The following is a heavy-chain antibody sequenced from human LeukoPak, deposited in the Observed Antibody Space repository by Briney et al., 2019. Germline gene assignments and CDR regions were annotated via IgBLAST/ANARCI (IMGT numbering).Heavy chain of an antibody. Sequence: SETLSLTCTVSGGSISGHYWSWIRQPAGKGLEWIGRIYMTGSTNYNPSLKSRVTMSVDMSKHQFSLKLSSVTAADTAVYFCARVALFGSGSYYWFDPGGQGTLVTVSS. D-gene: IGHD3-10*01. J-gene: IGHJ5*02. V-gene: IGHV4-4*07. CDR2: IYMTGST. CDR3: ARVALFGSGSYYWFDP. CDR1: GGSISGHY.